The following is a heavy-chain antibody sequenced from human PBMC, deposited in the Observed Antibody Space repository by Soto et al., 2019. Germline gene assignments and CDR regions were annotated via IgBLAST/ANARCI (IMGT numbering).Heavy chain of an antibody. Sequence: ASVKVSCKVSGYTPTELSMHWVRQAPGKGLEWMGGFDPEDGETIYAQKFQGRVTMTEDTSTDTAYMELSSLRSEDTAVYYCATHLYSSSPLRLDYYYGMDVWGQGTTVTVSS. CDR3: ATHLYSSSPLRLDYYYGMDV. J-gene: IGHJ6*02. D-gene: IGHD6-6*01. CDR1: GYTPTELS. V-gene: IGHV1-24*01. CDR2: FDPEDGET.